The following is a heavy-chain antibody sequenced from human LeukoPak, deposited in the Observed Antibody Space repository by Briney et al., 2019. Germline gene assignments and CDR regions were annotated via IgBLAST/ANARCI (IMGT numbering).Heavy chain of an antibody. CDR2: INSDGSST. CDR3: ARGGIYGVFDY. D-gene: IGHD5-12*01. Sequence: GGSLRLSCAASGFTFSSYWMHWVRQAPGKGLVWVSRINSDGSSTIYADSVKGRFTISRDNAKNTLYLQMSSLRAEDTAVYYCARGGIYGVFDYWGQGTLVTVSS. J-gene: IGHJ4*02. CDR1: GFTFSSYW. V-gene: IGHV3-74*01.